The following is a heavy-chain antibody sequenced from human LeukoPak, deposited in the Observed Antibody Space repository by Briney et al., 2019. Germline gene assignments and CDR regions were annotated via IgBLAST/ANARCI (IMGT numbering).Heavy chain of an antibody. D-gene: IGHD3-16*01. J-gene: IGHJ4*02. CDR3: ARRGEGGSDY. Sequence: SGTLSLTCTVSGGSISSYFWSWIRQPPGKGLEYIGYIYNRGSTNYNPSLTSRVTISVDTSKNQFSLKLSSVTAADTAVYFCARRGEGGSDYWGQGTLVTVSS. CDR1: GGSISSYF. CDR2: IYNRGST. V-gene: IGHV4-59*08.